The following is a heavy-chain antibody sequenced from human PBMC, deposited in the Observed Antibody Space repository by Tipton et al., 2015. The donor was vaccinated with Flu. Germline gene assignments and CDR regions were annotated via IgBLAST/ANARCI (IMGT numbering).Heavy chain of an antibody. J-gene: IGHJ6*02. CDR3: ARVGRGTWYDYYAMDV. D-gene: IGHD3-10*01. CDR1: GFSFSNYW. V-gene: IGHV3-7*01. Sequence: SLRLSCAAAGFSFSNYWMNWVRQAPGKGLEWVANIKQDGSEKHYVDSVRGRFTISRDKAKNSVYLQMNSLRVEDTAVYYCARVGRGTWYDYYAMDVWGQGTTVTVSS. CDR2: IKQDGSEK.